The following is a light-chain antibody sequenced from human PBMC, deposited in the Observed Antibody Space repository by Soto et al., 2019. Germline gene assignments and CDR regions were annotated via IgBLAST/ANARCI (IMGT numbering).Light chain of an antibody. V-gene: IGKV3-15*01. J-gene: IGKJ1*01. CDR1: QSVSTN. CDR2: GAS. CDR3: QQYNNWPTWT. Sequence: EIVMTQSPATLSVSPGERATLSCRASQSVSTNLAWYQHKPGQAPRLLIYGASTRATGIPASFSGSGSGTEFTLTINSLQSEDFVVYYCQQYNNWPTWTFGQGTKVDIK.